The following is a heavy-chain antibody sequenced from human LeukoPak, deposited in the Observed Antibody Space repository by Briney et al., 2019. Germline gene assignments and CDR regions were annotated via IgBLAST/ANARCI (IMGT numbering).Heavy chain of an antibody. V-gene: IGHV3-73*01. Sequence: GGSLKLSCAASGFSFSGSAIHWVRQAPGKGLEWVGRIRGAGYSDAPAYVATVRGRFTISRDDSKSTAYLQMNSLKAEDTAVYYCTVPASGGNWFDPWGPGTLVTVSS. J-gene: IGHJ5*02. CDR2: IRGAGYSDAP. D-gene: IGHD2-2*01. CDR3: TVPASGGNWFDP. CDR1: GFSFSGSA.